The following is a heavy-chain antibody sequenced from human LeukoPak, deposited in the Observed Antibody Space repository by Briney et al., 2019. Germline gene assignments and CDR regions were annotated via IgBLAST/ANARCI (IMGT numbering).Heavy chain of an antibody. CDR2: IIPIFGTA. D-gene: IGHD3-3*01. CDR1: GGTFSSYA. CDR3: ASVYDFSGWYYYYYMDV. Sequence: SVKVSCKASGGTFSSYAISWVRQAPGQGLEWMGGIIPIFGTANYAQKFQGRVTITTDESTSTAYKELSSLRSEDTAVYYCASVYDFSGWYYYYYMDVWGKGTTVTVSS. V-gene: IGHV1-69*05. J-gene: IGHJ6*03.